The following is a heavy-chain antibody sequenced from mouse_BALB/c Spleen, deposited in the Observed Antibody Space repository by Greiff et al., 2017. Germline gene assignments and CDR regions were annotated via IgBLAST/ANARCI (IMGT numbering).Heavy chain of an antibody. D-gene: IGHD2-3*01. CDR1: GFSLTSYG. V-gene: IGHV2-2*02. Sequence: VKLMESGPGLVQPSQSLSITCTVSGFSLTSYGVHWVRQSPGKGLEWLGVIWSGGSTDYNAAFISRLSISKDNSKSQVFFKMNSLQANDTAIYYCARSDGYTYWYFDVWGAGTTVTVSS. J-gene: IGHJ1*01. CDR2: IWSGGST. CDR3: ARSDGYTYWYFDV.